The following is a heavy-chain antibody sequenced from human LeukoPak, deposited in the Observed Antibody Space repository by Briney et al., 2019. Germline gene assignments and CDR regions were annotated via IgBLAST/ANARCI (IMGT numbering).Heavy chain of an antibody. CDR3: ARHRGYGGSAGAFDI. V-gene: IGHV4-59*05. CDR2: IYYSGST. CDR1: GGSISTHY. J-gene: IGHJ3*02. D-gene: IGHD4-23*01. Sequence: SETLSLTCTVSGGSISTHYWTWIRQPPGKGLEWIGSIYYSGSTYYNPSLKSRVTISVDTSKNQFSLKLSSVTAADTAVYYCARHRGYGGSAGAFDIWGQGTMVTVSS.